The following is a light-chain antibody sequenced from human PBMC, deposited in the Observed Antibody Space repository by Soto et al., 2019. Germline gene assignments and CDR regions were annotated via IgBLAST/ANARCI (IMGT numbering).Light chain of an antibody. CDR1: QTVSSY. J-gene: IGKJ4*01. V-gene: IGKV3-11*01. CDR2: DAS. CDR3: QQRSSWPRT. Sequence: EIVLTQSPATLSLSPGERATLSCRASQTVSSYLAWYQQKAGQAPRPLIYDASNRAPGIPARFSGSGSGTDFTLTISSLEPEDFAVYYCQQRSSWPRTFGGGTKVDIK.